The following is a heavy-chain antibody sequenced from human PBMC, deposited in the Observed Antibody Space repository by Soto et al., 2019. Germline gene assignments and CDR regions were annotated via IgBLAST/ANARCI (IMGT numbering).Heavy chain of an antibody. J-gene: IGHJ6*03. V-gene: IGHV3-21*01. D-gene: IGHD2-2*01. CDR2: ISSSSSYI. CDR1: GFTFSSYS. Sequence: GGSLRLTCAASGFTFSSYSMNWVRQAPGKGLEWVSSISSSSSYIYYADSVKGRFTISRDNAKNSLYLQMNSLRAEDTAVYYCARDMCSSTSCYAVYYYYMDVWGKGTTVTVSS. CDR3: ARDMCSSTSCYAVYYYYMDV.